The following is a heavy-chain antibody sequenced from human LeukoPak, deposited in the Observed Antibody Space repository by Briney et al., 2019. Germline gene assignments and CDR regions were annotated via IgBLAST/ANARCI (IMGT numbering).Heavy chain of an antibody. V-gene: IGHV3-53*01. CDR3: ARQIPLAGTFYFDN. CDR1: GFTVSSSY. J-gene: IGHJ4*02. Sequence: PGGSLRLSCAASGFTVSSSYMSWVRQAPGKGLEWVSVIYSGGTTYYADSVKGRFTISRDGSGNTLYLQMNSLRAEDTAVYFCARQIPLAGTFYFDNWGQGTLVTVSS. D-gene: IGHD6-19*01. CDR2: IYSGGTT.